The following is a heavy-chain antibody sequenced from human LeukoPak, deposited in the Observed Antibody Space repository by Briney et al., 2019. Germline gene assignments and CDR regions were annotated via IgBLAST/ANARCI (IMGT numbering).Heavy chain of an antibody. V-gene: IGHV4-59*01. CDR2: IHYSGRA. J-gene: IGHJ6*02. D-gene: IGHD3-16*01. CDR1: GDSISGSY. CDR3: VKFGVDYDMGI. Sequence: SETLSLTCTVSGDSISGSYWTWVRQPPGQGLEWIGQIHYSGRADYNPSLKRRITISVDTSKNQMSLTLTSVTAADTAIYYCVKFGVDYDMGIWGQGTTVTVSS.